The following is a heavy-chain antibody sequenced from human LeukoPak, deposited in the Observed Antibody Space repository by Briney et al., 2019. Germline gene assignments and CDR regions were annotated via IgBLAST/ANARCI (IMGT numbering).Heavy chain of an antibody. Sequence: SETLSLTCTVSGGSISSGSYYWSWIRQPAGKGLEWIGRIYTSGSTNYNPSLKSRVTISVDKSKNQFSLKLSSVTAADTAVYYCARDRGGSGYYSDAFDIWGQGTMVTVSS. V-gene: IGHV4-61*02. CDR2: IYTSGST. CDR1: GGSISSGSYY. J-gene: IGHJ3*02. CDR3: ARDRGGSGYYSDAFDI. D-gene: IGHD3-22*01.